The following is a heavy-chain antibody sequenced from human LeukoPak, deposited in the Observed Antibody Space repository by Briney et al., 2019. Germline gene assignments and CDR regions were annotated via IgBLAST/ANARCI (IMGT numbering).Heavy chain of an antibody. CDR2: INPNSGGT. D-gene: IGHD3-22*01. Sequence: ASVKVSCKASGYTFTGYYMHWVRQAPGQGLEWMGWINPNSGGTNYAQKFQGRVTMTRDTSISAAYLQWSSLQASDTGMYYCARRRRLSSGYYYFDYWGQGTLVTVSS. V-gene: IGHV1-2*02. CDR1: GYTFTGYY. J-gene: IGHJ4*02. CDR3: ARRRRLSSGYYYFDY.